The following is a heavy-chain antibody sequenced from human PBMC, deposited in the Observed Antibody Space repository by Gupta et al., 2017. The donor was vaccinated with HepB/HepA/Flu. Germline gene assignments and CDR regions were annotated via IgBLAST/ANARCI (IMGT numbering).Heavy chain of an antibody. Sequence: EVQLVESGGDLVQPGGSLRLSCAGSGFTFNVHYINWVRQSPGKGLEGVAILNSGGSDKQYVDSVKGRFTISRDNAKNSVYLQIDSLRAEDTAVYYGSSWGGNSHYWGQGTLVTVSS. J-gene: IGHJ4*02. D-gene: IGHD3-16*01. CDR2: LNSGGSDK. CDR1: GFTFNVHY. CDR3: SSWGGNSHY. V-gene: IGHV3-7*01.